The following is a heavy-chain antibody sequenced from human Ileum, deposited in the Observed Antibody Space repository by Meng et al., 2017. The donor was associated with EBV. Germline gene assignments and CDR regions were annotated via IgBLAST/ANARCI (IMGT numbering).Heavy chain of an antibody. CDR1: GGSFSGYY. V-gene: IGHV4-34*01. J-gene: IGHJ4*02. CDR3: ARGFYTYGSSCFDY. Sequence: QVQLPPRGAGLLNPSETLSLTCAVYGGSFSGYYWTWICQPPGKGPEWIGEINHSGSTNYNPSLKSRVTISVDKNQFSLKLSSVTAADTAVYYCARGFYTYGSSCFDYWGQGTLVTVSS. CDR2: INHSGST. D-gene: IGHD6-13*01.